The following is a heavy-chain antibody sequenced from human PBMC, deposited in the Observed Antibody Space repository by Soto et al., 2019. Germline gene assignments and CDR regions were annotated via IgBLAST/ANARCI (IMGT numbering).Heavy chain of an antibody. V-gene: IGHV1-18*01. J-gene: IGHJ4*02. D-gene: IGHD3-16*02. CDR1: GYTFTSYG. CDR2: ISAYNGNT. CDR3: ARDLGSDYVWGSYRSSIPYFDY. Sequence: QVQLVQSGAEVKKPGASVKVSCKASGYTFTSYGISWVRQAPGQGLEWMGWISAYNGNTNYAQKLQGRVTMTTDTATSTAYMELRSLRSDDTAVYYCARDLGSDYVWGSYRSSIPYFDYWGQGTLVTVSS.